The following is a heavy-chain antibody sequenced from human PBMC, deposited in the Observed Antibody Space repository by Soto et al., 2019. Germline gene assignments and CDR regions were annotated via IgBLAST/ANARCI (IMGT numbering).Heavy chain of an antibody. CDR1: GFIVSSSY. Sequence: GGSLRLSCAASGFIVSSSYMSWIRQAPGKGLEWVSAIHSDGSTYYADSVKGRFTISRDNSKNTLYLQMNSLRAEDTAVYYCARDRIEYCSGGSCYLYMDVWGKGTTVTVSS. CDR2: IHSDGST. J-gene: IGHJ6*03. CDR3: ARDRIEYCSGGSCYLYMDV. V-gene: IGHV3-66*01. D-gene: IGHD2-15*01.